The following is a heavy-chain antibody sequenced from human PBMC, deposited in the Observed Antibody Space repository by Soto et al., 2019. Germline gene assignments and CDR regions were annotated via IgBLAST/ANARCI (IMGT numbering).Heavy chain of an antibody. CDR2: ITYDGSNQ. D-gene: IGHD1-26*01. CDR1: GFSFSRFA. V-gene: IGHV3-30-3*01. J-gene: IGHJ3*02. Sequence: QVQLVESGGDVVQPGRSLRLSCAGSGFSFSRFAIHWVRQAPGKGLEWVAVITYDGSNQYYADSVKGRFTVSRDNSRSTVYLQMNNLRSEDTAIYYCARLFGGYSGSHADEFDIWGLGTMVPVSS. CDR3: ARLFGGYSGSHADEFDI.